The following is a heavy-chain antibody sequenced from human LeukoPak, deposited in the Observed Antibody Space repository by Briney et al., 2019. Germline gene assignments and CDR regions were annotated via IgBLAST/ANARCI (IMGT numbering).Heavy chain of an antibody. Sequence: QPGGSLRLSCAASGFTFSSYAMSWVRQAPGKGLEWVSAISGSGGSTYYADSVKGRFTISRDNSKNTLYLQMNSLRAEDTAVYYCAKGYYYDSSGSQAPDAFDIWGVGTMVTVSS. CDR3: AKGYYYDSSGSQAPDAFDI. V-gene: IGHV3-23*01. CDR1: GFTFSSYA. J-gene: IGHJ3*02. CDR2: ISGSGGST. D-gene: IGHD3-22*01.